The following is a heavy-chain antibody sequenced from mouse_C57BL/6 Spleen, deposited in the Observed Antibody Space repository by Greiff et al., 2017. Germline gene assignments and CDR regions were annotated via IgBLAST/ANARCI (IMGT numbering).Heavy chain of an antibody. Sequence: QVQLQQSGPELVKPGASVKISCKASGYSFTSYYIHWVKQRPGQGLEWIGWIYPGSGNTKYNEKFKGKATLTADTSSSTAYMQLSSLTSEDSAVYYCARSGDYEGDYWGQGTTLTVSS. D-gene: IGHD2-4*01. CDR3: ARSGDYEGDY. J-gene: IGHJ2*01. V-gene: IGHV1-66*01. CDR1: GYSFTSYY. CDR2: IYPGSGNT.